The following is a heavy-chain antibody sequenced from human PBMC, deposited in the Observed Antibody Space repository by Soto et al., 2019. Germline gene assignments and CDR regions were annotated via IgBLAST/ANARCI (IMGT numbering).Heavy chain of an antibody. Sequence: GGSLRLSCAASGFTFSSYGMHWVRQAPGKGLEWVAVIWYDGSNKYYADSVKGRFTISRDNSKHTLYLQMNSLRAEDTAVYYCARDGDSSGYYPSCFDYWGQGTLVTVPS. D-gene: IGHD3-22*01. J-gene: IGHJ4*02. CDR2: IWYDGSNK. CDR1: GFTFSSYG. CDR3: ARDGDSSGYYPSCFDY. V-gene: IGHV3-33*01.